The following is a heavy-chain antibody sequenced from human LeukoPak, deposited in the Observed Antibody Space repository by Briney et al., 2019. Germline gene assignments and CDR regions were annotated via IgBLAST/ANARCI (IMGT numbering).Heavy chain of an antibody. J-gene: IGHJ4*02. CDR3: ARYATVTAYFDY. D-gene: IGHD4-17*01. V-gene: IGHV4-59*08. Sequence: SETLSLTCTVSGGSISSYYWSWIRQPPGKGLEWIGYIYYSGSTNYNPSLKSRVTISVDTSKNQFSLKLSSVTAADTAVYYCARYATVTAYFDYWGQGTQVTVSS. CDR2: IYYSGST. CDR1: GGSISSYY.